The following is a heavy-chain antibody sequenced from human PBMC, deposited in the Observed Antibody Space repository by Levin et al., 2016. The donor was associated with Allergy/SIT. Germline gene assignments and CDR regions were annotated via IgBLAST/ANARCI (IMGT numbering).Heavy chain of an antibody. CDR3: AKEGLGVDGSGWFDY. J-gene: IGHJ4*02. CDR2: ISGSGDNT. V-gene: IGHV3-23*01. Sequence: GGSLRLSCVASGFTFSTYAMSWVRQAPGKGLEWVSGISGSGDNTYYTDSMKGLFTISRDNSKNTLYLQMNSLRAEDTAVYYCAKEGLGVDGSGWFDYWGQGTVVTVSS. CDR1: GFTFSTYA. D-gene: IGHD6-19*01.